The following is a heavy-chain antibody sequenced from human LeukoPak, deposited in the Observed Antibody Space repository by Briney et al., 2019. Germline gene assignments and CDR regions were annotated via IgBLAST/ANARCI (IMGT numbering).Heavy chain of an antibody. J-gene: IGHJ4*02. CDR3: ARGYSRYGSGSYYTRSRYYFDY. CDR1: GESFSGYY. V-gene: IGHV4-34*01. Sequence: PSETLSLTCAVYGESFSGYYWSWIRQPPGKGLEWIGEINHSGSTNYNPSLKSRVTISVDTSKNQFSLKLSSVTAADTAVYYCARGYSRYGSGSYYTRSRYYFDYWGQGTLVTVSS. CDR2: INHSGST. D-gene: IGHD3-10*01.